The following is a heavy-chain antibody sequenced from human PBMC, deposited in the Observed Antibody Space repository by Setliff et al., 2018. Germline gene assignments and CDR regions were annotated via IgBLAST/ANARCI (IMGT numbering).Heavy chain of an antibody. D-gene: IGHD3-3*02. CDR2: LHTSGST. J-gene: IGHJ4*02. V-gene: IGHV4-61*02. CDR1: GGSISSGSYH. Sequence: SETLSLTCALSGGSISSGSYHWSWIRQPAGQGLEWVGRLHTSGSTNYNPSLKGRVTMSVDTSKNQFSLKLTSVTAADTAVYYCVRHLWGRWMAASSDYFDYWGQGTLVTVSS. CDR3: VRHLWGRWMAASSDYFDY.